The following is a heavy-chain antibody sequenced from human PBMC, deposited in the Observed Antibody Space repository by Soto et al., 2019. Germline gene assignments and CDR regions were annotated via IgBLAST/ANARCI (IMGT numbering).Heavy chain of an antibody. V-gene: IGHV1-2*02. CDR1: GYTFTSYG. CDR3: AREGSGWTYFDY. J-gene: IGHJ4*02. Sequence: ASVKVSCKSSGYTFTSYGISWVRQAPGQGLEWMGWINPNSGGTTYAQKFQGRVTLTRGTSITTAYMELSRLTSDDTAVYFCAREGSGWTYFDYWGQGSLVTVSS. CDR2: INPNSGGT. D-gene: IGHD6-19*01.